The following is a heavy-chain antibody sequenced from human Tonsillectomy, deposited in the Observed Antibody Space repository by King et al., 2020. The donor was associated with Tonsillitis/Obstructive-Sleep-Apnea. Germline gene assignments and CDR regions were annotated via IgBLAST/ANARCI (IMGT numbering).Heavy chain of an antibody. CDR1: GYTFTSYG. V-gene: IGHV1-18*01. CDR2: ISAYNGNT. D-gene: IGHD3-3*01. Sequence: QLVQSGAEVKKPGASVKVSCKASGYTFTSYGISWVRQAPGQGVEWMGWISAYNGNTNYAQKLQGRGTMTTDTSTRTAYMGLRSLRSDDTAVYYCARSPTSYYDFWSGYFMDFDYWGQGTLVTVSS. J-gene: IGHJ4*02. CDR3: ARSPTSYYDFWSGYFMDFDY.